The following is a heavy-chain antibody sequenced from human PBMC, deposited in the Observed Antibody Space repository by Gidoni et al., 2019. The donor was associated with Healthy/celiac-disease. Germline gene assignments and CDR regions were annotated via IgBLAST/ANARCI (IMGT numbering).Heavy chain of an antibody. J-gene: IGHJ4*02. CDR3: ARHNRGYYDILTGYPPLDY. D-gene: IGHD3-9*01. CDR1: GYIFTSYW. CDR2: IYPGDSDT. Sequence: EVQLVQSGAEVKKPGESLKISCKGSGYIFTSYWIVWVRQMPGKGLEWMGIIYPGDSDTRYSPSFQGQVTISADKSISTAYLQWSSLKASDTAMYYCARHNRGYYDILTGYPPLDYWGQGTLVTVSS. V-gene: IGHV5-51*01.